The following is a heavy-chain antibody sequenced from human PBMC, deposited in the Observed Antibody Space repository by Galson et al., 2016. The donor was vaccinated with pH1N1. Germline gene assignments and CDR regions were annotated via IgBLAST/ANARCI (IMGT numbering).Heavy chain of an antibody. CDR2: ISGNGGST. D-gene: IGHD3-3*01. V-gene: IGHV3-23*01. Sequence: SLRLSCAASGFTFSSYAMIWVRQAPGKGLEWVSTISGNGGSTYYADPVKGRFTISRDNAKNSRYLQMNSRRDDDTAMYYCARGGRLPTRPLEGDDSWGQGTLVTVSS. J-gene: IGHJ4*02. CDR3: ARGGRLPTRPLEGDDS. CDR1: GFTFSSYA.